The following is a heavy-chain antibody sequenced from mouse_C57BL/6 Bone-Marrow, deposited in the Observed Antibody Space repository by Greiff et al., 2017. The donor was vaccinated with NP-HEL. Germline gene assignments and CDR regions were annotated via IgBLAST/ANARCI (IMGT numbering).Heavy chain of an antibody. CDR1: GFSLTSYG. J-gene: IGHJ4*01. V-gene: IGHV2-2*01. CDR3: ARRSMDDYDGTFMDY. D-gene: IGHD2-4*01. CDR2: IWSGGST. Sequence: VKLQESGPGLVQPSQSLSITCTVSGFSLTSYGVHWVRQSPGKGLEWLGVIWSGGSTDYNAAFISRLSISKDNSKSQVFFKMNSLQADDTARYYWARRSMDDYDGTFMDYWGQGTSVTVSS.